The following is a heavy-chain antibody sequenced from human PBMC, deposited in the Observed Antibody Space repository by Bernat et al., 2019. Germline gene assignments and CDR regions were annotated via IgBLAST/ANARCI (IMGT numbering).Heavy chain of an antibody. D-gene: IGHD2-15*01. CDR3: ERDECSGASCYYND. CDR2: INSDGSAT. J-gene: IGHJ4*02. Sequence: EVQLVESGGGLVQPGGSLRLSCAASGFTFSRFWMHWVRQDPGKGLVWVSRINSDGSATKYADSVKGRFTISRDNAKNMVYLQMNSLRAEDTAVYYWERDECSGASCYYNDWGQGTLVTVSS. CDR1: GFTFSRFW. V-gene: IGHV3-74*01.